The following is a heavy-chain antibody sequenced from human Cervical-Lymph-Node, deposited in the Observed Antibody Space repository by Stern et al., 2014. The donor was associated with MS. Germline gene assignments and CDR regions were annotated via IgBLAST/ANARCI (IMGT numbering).Heavy chain of an antibody. D-gene: IGHD2-15*01. Sequence: QITLKESGPALVKPTQTLTLTCTFSGFSLSSSGMSVSWIRQPPGKALEWLAFIDLDYDTYYSPSLKTRLTVSKDTSKSQVVLTMTNMDPVDTATYYCARIRAREGYYSAYFYYYGLDVWGQGATVTVSS. J-gene: IGHJ6*02. V-gene: IGHV2-70*01. CDR3: ARIRAREGYYSAYFYYYGLDV. CDR2: IDLDYDT. CDR1: GFSLSSSGMS.